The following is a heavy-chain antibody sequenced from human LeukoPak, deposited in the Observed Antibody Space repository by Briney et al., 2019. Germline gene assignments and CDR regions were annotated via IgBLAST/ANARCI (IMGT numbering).Heavy chain of an antibody. CDR1: GGSISSYY. CDR3: ARGPKYGDV. Sequence: PSETLSLTCTVSGGSISSYYWSWVRQPPGKGLEWIGYISYSGSTSNNPSLKSRVTISVDTSKNQFSLKMTSVTAADTAVYCCARGPKYGDVWGQGTVVTVSS. CDR2: ISYSGST. J-gene: IGHJ3*01. D-gene: IGHD2-8*01. V-gene: IGHV4-59*01.